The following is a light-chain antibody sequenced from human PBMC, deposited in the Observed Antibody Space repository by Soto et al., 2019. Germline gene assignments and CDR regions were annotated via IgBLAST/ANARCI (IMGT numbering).Light chain of an antibody. Sequence: EIVMTQSPVTLSVSPGERATLSCRASQSVRSNLAWYQQKPGQPPRLLLYDASTRATGIPARFSGGASGTEFTLTISSLQSEDFAVYYCQQYNDWPPYTFGQGTKLEIK. CDR3: QQYNDWPPYT. V-gene: IGKV3-15*01. CDR1: QSVRSN. CDR2: DAS. J-gene: IGKJ2*01.